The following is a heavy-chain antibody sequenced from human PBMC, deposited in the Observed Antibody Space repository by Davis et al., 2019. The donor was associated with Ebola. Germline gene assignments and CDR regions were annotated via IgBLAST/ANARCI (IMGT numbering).Heavy chain of an antibody. CDR2: ISYDGSNK. D-gene: IGHD3-3*01. Sequence: PGGSLRLSCAASGFTFSSYGMHWVRQAPGKGLEWVAVISYDGSNKYYADSVKGRFTISRDNSKNTLYLQMNSLRAEDTAVYYCAKEFTIFGVVIMEGPDYWGQGTLVTVSS. CDR3: AKEFTIFGVVIMEGPDY. J-gene: IGHJ4*02. V-gene: IGHV3-30*18. CDR1: GFTFSSYG.